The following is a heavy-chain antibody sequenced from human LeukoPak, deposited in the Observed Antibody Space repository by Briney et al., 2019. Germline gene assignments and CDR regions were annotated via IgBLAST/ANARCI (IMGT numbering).Heavy chain of an antibody. V-gene: IGHV3-48*03. CDR2: ISSSGSTI. J-gene: IGHJ6*04. Sequence: GGSLRLSCAASGFTFSSYEMNWVRQAPGKGLEWVSYISSSGSTIYYADPVKGRFTISRDNAKNSLYLQMNSPRAEDTAVYYCARDLSSYGDYVAVWGKGTTVTVSS. D-gene: IGHD4-17*01. CDR1: GFTFSSYE. CDR3: ARDLSSYGDYVAV.